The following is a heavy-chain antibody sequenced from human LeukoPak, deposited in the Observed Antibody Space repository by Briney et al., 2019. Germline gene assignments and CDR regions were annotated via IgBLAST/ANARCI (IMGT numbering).Heavy chain of an antibody. CDR3: ARQEYYDILTGPPYYYGMDV. D-gene: IGHD3-9*01. Sequence: GESLKISCKGSGYSFTSYWIGWVRQMPGKGLEWMGIIYPGDSDTRYSPSFQGQVTISADKSISTAYLQWSSLKASDTAMCYCARQEYYDILTGPPYYYGMDVWGQGTTVTVSS. V-gene: IGHV5-51*01. CDR1: GYSFTSYW. CDR2: IYPGDSDT. J-gene: IGHJ6*02.